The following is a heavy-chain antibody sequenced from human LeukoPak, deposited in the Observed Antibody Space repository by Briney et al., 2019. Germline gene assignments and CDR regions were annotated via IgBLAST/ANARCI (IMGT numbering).Heavy chain of an antibody. CDR3: ASKIASGY. J-gene: IGHJ4*02. CDR1: GFSFSSHA. CDR2: ISADGNIK. V-gene: IGHV3-30-3*01. Sequence: PGGSLRLSCAASGFSFSSHAMHWVRQAPGKGLEWVAVISADGNIKYYADSVKGRFTISRDDSKSTLYLQMDSLGAEDTAVYYCASKIASGYWGQGTLVTVSS. D-gene: IGHD3-3*02.